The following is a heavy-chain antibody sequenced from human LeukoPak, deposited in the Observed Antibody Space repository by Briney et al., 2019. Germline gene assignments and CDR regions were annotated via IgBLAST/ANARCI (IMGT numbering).Heavy chain of an antibody. CDR1: GFTFSSYA. J-gene: IGHJ4*02. D-gene: IGHD2-15*01. V-gene: IGHV3-23*01. Sequence: GGSLRLSCAASGFTFSSYAMSWVRQAPGKGLEWVSAISGSGGSTYYADSVKGRFTISRDNSKNTLYLQMNSLRAEDPAVYYCAKDKLGYCSGGSCPLPSFDYWGQGTLVTVSS. CDR2: ISGSGGST. CDR3: AKDKLGYCSGGSCPLPSFDY.